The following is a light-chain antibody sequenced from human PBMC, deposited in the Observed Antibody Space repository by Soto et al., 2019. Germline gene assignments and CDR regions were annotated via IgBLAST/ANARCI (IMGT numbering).Light chain of an antibody. Sequence: QSVLTQPASVSGSPGQSITISCPGTSRVVGGYNYVSWYQQHPGKAPKLMIYDVSNRPSGVSNRFSGSKSGNTASLTISGLQAEDEADYYCSSYTSSSTYVFGTGTKVTVL. CDR3: SSYTSSSTYV. CDR2: DVS. V-gene: IGLV2-14*01. J-gene: IGLJ1*01. CDR1: SRVVGGYNY.